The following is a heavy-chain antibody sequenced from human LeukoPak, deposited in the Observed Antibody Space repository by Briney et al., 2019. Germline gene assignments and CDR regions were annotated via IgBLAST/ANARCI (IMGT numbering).Heavy chain of an antibody. J-gene: IGHJ4*02. D-gene: IGHD6-19*01. V-gene: IGHV1-2*02. CDR1: GYSFSGYH. CDR3: AREGQWLLGGFDY. Sequence: ASVKVSCKASGYSFSGYHMHWVRQAPGQGLEWMGWINPNSGGTNYAQKFQGRVTMTRDTSSSTAYMELSSLRSDDTAVYYCAREGQWLLGGFDYWGQGTLVTVSS. CDR2: INPNSGGT.